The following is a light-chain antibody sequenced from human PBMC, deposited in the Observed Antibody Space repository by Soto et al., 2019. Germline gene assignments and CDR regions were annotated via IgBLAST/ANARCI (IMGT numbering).Light chain of an antibody. CDR3: QKYDSAPPP. J-gene: IGKJ4*01. Sequence: DIQMTQSPSSLSASIGDRVTITCRASQGISNYLAWYQQKPGKVPKLLIYAASSLQSGVPSRFSGSGSGTDYTITISSLQPAEVAAYYCQKYDSAPPPFGGGTKMEIK. CDR2: AAS. CDR1: QGISNY. V-gene: IGKV1-27*01.